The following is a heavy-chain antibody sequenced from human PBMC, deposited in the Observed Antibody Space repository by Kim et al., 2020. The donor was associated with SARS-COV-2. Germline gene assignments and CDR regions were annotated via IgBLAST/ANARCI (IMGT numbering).Heavy chain of an antibody. CDR1: QFTFSDYW. D-gene: IGHD2-21*01. CDR3: ARVARDGYNDY. J-gene: IGHJ4*02. CDR2: IKYDGSDK. Sequence: GGSLRLSCAVSQFTFSDYWMSWIRQAPGKGLEWVSNIKYDGSDKYYVDSVKGRFTISRDSATNSLFLQMNSLRAEDTAVYFCARVARDGYNDYWGPGTRVTVS. V-gene: IGHV3-7*01.